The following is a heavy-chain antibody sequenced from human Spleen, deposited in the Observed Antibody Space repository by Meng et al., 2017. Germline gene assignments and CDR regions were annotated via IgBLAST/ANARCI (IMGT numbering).Heavy chain of an antibody. V-gene: IGHV4-61*02. J-gene: IGHJ3*02. CDR3: ANPGEVAVAGRRDAFDI. CDR1: GGSISSGSYY. D-gene: IGHD6-19*01. Sequence: SETLSLTCTVSGGSISSGSYYWSWIRQPAGKGLEWIGRFYTSGSTNYNPSLKSRVTISVDTSKNQFSLKLSSVTAADTAVYYCANPGEVAVAGRRDAFDIWGQGTMVTVSS. CDR2: FYTSGST.